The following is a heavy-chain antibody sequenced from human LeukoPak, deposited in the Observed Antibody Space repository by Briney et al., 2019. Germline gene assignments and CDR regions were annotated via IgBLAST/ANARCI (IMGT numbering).Heavy chain of an antibody. D-gene: IGHD3-22*01. CDR2: INPNGDST. Sequence: ASVKVSCKASGYTFTSYYMHWVRQAPGQGLEWMGIINPNGDSTSYAQKFQGRVTMTRDRSKSTVYMELSSLRSEDTAVYYCARDRAYYYDSSGYYYYYYMDVWGKGTTVTVSS. CDR3: ARDRAYYYDSSGYYYYYYMDV. V-gene: IGHV1-46*01. CDR1: GYTFTSYY. J-gene: IGHJ6*03.